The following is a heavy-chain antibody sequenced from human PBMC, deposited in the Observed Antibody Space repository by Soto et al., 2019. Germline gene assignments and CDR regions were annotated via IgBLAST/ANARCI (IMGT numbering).Heavy chain of an antibody. CDR2: IKQDGSEK. D-gene: IGHD2-2*01. CDR1: GFTFSRYW. Sequence: PGGSLRLSCAASGFTFSRYWISWVRQAPGKGLEWVANIKQDGSEKYYVDSVKGRFTISRDNAKNSLYLQMNSLRAEDTAVYYCARDLSKDRDYWGQGTLVTVSS. V-gene: IGHV3-7*01. J-gene: IGHJ4*02. CDR3: ARDLSKDRDY.